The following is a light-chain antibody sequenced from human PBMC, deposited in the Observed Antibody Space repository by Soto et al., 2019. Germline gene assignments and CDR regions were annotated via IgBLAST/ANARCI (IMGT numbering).Light chain of an antibody. CDR1: QSVSSSY. V-gene: IGKV3-20*01. J-gene: IGKJ1*01. Sequence: EIVLTQSPGTLSLSPGERATLSCRASQSVSSSYLAWYQQKPGQAPRLLIYGASSRATGIPDRFSGSGSGTDFTLTISRLEPEDFVLYYCQQYNNWRTFGQGTKVDIK. CDR3: QQYNNWRT. CDR2: GAS.